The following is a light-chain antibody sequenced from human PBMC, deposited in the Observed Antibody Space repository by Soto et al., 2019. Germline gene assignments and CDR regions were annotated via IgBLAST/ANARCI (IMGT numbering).Light chain of an antibody. Sequence: DIQMTQSPSTLSASVGDRVTITCRASQSISSWLAWYQQKPGKAPKLLIHKASSLESGVPSRFSGSGSGTEFTLTISSLQPDDVATYYCQQYYTYSQTFGQGTKVEIK. CDR3: QQYYTYSQT. J-gene: IGKJ1*01. V-gene: IGKV1-5*03. CDR2: KAS. CDR1: QSISSW.